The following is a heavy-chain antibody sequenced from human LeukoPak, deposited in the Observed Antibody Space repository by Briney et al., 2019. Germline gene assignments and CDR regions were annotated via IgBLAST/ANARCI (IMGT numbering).Heavy chain of an antibody. D-gene: IGHD2-21*02. V-gene: IGHV3-21*01. CDR1: GFTFSSYS. J-gene: IGHJ3*02. Sequence: PGGSLRLSCAASGFTFSSYSMNWVRQAPGKGLEWVSSISSSSSYIYYADSVKGRFTISRDNAKNTLYLQMNSLRAEDTAVYYCAGACGGDCYSISEVGAFDIWGQGTMVTVSS. CDR2: ISSSSSYI. CDR3: AGACGGDCYSISEVGAFDI.